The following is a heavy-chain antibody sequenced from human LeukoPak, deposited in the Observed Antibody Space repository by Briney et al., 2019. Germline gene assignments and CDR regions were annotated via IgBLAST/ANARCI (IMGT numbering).Heavy chain of an antibody. Sequence: GESLKISCKGSGYSFTSYWIGWVRQMPGKGLEWMGIIYPGDSDTRYSPSFQGQVTISADKSISTAYLQWSSLKASDTAMYYCARAAYYYDSRGYYSQFDYWGQGTLVTVSS. CDR1: GYSFTSYW. J-gene: IGHJ4*02. V-gene: IGHV5-51*01. CDR2: IYPGDSDT. D-gene: IGHD3-22*01. CDR3: ARAAYYYDSRGYYSQFDY.